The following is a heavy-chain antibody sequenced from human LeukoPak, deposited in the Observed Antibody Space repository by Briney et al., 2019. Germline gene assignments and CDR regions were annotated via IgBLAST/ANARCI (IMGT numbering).Heavy chain of an antibody. CDR1: GYSISSGYY. CDR2: IYHSGST. CDR3: ARRFNGGSYYFDY. V-gene: IGHV4-38-2*01. D-gene: IGHD1-26*01. J-gene: IGHJ4*02. Sequence: SETPSLTCAVSGYSISSGYYWGWIRQPPGKGLEWIGSIYHSGSTYYNPSLKSRVTISVDTSKNQFSLKLSSVTAADTAVYYCARRFNGGSYYFDYWGQGTLVTVSS.